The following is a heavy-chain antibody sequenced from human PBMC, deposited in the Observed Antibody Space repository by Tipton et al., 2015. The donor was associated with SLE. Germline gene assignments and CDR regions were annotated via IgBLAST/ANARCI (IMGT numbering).Heavy chain of an antibody. V-gene: IGHV4-39*07. CDR2: IYYTGNT. J-gene: IGHJ4*02. Sequence: TLSLTCTVSGDSISSSSYYWGWIRQPPGKGLEGIGNIYYTGNTFYSPSLKSRVTISVDTSKNQFSLKLSSVTAADTAVYYCARDEYRYDGTGYHLLGHFDYWGQGTLVTVSS. CDR1: GDSISSSSYY. CDR3: ARDEYRYDGTGYHLLGHFDY. D-gene: IGHD3-22*01.